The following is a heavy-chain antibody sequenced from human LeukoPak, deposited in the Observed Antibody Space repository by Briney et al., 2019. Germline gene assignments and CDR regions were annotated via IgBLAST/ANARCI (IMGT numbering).Heavy chain of an antibody. Sequence: PSQTLSLTCTVSGGSITSGTYYWSWIRQPAGKGLEWIGRIDTYGSTKFNPSLKSRDTISVDTSKNQFSLRLSSVTAADTAVYYCAREFWNYRSGNLQAFHIWGQGTMVTVSS. CDR3: AREFWNYRSGNLQAFHI. V-gene: IGHV4-61*02. D-gene: IGHD3-10*01. CDR2: IDTYGST. J-gene: IGHJ3*02. CDR1: GGSITSGTYY.